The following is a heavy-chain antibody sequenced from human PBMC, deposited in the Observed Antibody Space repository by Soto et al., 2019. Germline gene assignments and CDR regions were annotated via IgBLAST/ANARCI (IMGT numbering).Heavy chain of an antibody. CDR1: GGTISSYY. CDR2: IYYSGRT. V-gene: IGHV4-59*08. J-gene: IGHJ4*02. Sequence: SVTMSVTWSVAGGTISSYYGSWIRQPPGKGLEWIGYIYYSGRTNYNPSLKSRVTISVDTSKNQFSLKLSSVTAADTAVFYCARQIFGVVPSTYYFDYWAQGTLVTVSS. CDR3: ARQIFGVVPSTYYFDY. D-gene: IGHD3-3*01.